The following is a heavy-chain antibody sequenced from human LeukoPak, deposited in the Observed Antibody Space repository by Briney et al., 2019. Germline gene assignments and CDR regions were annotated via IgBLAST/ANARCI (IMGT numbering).Heavy chain of an antibody. CDR1: GFTFSSYG. V-gene: IGHV3-30*02. CDR3: AKVPQWLAVL. Sequence: GGSLRLSCAASGFTFSSYGMHWVRQAPGKGLEWVAFIRYDGSNRYYAGSVKGRFTISRDNSKNTLYLQMNSLRAEDTAVYYCAKVPQWLAVLWGQGTLVTVSS. D-gene: IGHD6-19*01. CDR2: IRYDGSNR. J-gene: IGHJ4*02.